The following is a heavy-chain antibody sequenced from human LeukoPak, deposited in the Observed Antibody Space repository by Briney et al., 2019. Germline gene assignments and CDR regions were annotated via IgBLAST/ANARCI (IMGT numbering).Heavy chain of an antibody. V-gene: IGHV3-23*01. CDR1: GFTFNIYT. D-gene: IGHD6-19*01. CDR2: ISDNGGST. J-gene: IGHJ4*02. Sequence: GGSLRLSCVASGFTFNIYTMSWVRQAPGKGLEWVSIISDNGGSTYYADSVKGRFTISRDNSKNTLYLQMNSLRAEDTAIYYCAKSRGIYDNSGWRTFDYWGQGTLVTVSS. CDR3: AKSRGIYDNSGWRTFDY.